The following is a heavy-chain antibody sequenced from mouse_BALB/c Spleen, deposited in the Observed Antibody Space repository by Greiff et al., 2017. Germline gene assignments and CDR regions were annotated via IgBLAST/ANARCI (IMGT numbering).Heavy chain of an antibody. CDR1: GYTFTDYN. Sequence: VQLKESGPELVKPGASVKIPCKASGYTFTDYNMDWVKQSHGKSLEWIGDINPNNGGTIYNQKFKGKATLTVDKSSSTAYMELRSLTSEDTAVYYCASQTARATRCAYWGQGTLVTVAA. D-gene: IGHD3-2*01. V-gene: IGHV1-18*01. J-gene: IGHJ3*01. CDR3: ASQTARATRCAY. CDR2: INPNNGGT.